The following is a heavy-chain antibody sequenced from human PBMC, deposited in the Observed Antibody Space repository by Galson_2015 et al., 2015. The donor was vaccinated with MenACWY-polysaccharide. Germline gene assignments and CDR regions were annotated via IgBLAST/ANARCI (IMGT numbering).Heavy chain of an antibody. V-gene: IGHV3-30-3*01. CDR1: GFTFSSYA. Sequence: SLRLSCAASGFTFSSYAMHWVRQAPGKGLEWVAVISYDGSNKYYADSVKGRFTISRDNSKNTLYLQMNSLRAEDTAVYYCASYGSGSYRPDYWGQGTLVTVSS. J-gene: IGHJ4*02. D-gene: IGHD3-10*01. CDR2: ISYDGSNK. CDR3: ASYGSGSYRPDY.